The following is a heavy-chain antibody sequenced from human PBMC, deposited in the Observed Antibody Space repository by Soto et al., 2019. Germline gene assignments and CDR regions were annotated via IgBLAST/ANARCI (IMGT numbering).Heavy chain of an antibody. Sequence: PSETLSLTCAVSGGSISSGGYSWSWIRQPPGKGLEWIGYIYHSGSTYYNPSLKSRVTISVDRPKNQFSLKLSSVTAADTAVYYCARYCSGGSCYSDDAFDIWGQGTMVTVSS. CDR2: IYHSGST. J-gene: IGHJ3*02. CDR1: GGSISSGGYS. D-gene: IGHD2-15*01. CDR3: ARYCSGGSCYSDDAFDI. V-gene: IGHV4-30-2*01.